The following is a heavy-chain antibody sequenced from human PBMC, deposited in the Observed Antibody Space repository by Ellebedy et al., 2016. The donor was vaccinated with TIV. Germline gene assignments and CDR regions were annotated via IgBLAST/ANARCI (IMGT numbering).Heavy chain of an antibody. CDR1: GDTFSSFA. CDR3: ARPDGYSGNADDAFGV. CDR2: IITILGPP. J-gene: IGHJ3*01. D-gene: IGHD4-23*01. Sequence: AASVKVSCKASGDTFSSFATNWVRQAPGQGLEWLGRIITILGPPDYAQKFQGRLSITADRSTTIVHMELRSLTSDDTAVYYCARPDGYSGNADDAFGVWGQGTMVTVSS. V-gene: IGHV1-69*04.